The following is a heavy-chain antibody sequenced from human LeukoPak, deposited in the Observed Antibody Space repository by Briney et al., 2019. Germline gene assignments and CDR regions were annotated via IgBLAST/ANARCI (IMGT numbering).Heavy chain of an antibody. J-gene: IGHJ4*02. CDR1: GFTFERFG. CDR3: AKDYYYDSSGYYSDR. Sequence: GGSLRLSCAASGFTFERFGMHWVRQAPGKGLEWVAVIRYDGSNKYYGDSVKGRFTISRDNSKNTLYLQMNSLRAEDTAVYYCAKDYYYDSSGYYSDRWGQGTLVTVSS. D-gene: IGHD3-22*01. CDR2: IRYDGSNK. V-gene: IGHV3-30*02.